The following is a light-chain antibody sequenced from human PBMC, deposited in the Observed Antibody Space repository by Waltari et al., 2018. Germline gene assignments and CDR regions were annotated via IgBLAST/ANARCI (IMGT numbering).Light chain of an antibody. J-gene: IGKJ2*01. CDR3: QQSYSTPMYT. V-gene: IGKV1-39*01. CDR1: QSISSY. Sequence: DIQMTQSRSSLYASVGDRVTITCRASQSISSYLNWYHQKPGKAPKLLIYAASSLQSGVPSRFSGSGSGTDFTLTISSLQPEDFATYYCQQSYSTPMYTFGQGTKLEIK. CDR2: AAS.